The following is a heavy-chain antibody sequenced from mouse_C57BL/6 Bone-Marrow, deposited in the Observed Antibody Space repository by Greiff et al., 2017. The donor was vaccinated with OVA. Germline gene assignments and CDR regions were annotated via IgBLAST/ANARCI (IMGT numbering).Heavy chain of an antibody. Sequence: VKLMESGAELAKPGASVKLSCTASGYTFTSYWMHWVQQRPGQGLEWIGYINPSSGYTKYNQKFKDKATLTADKSYSTAYMQLSSLTYEDSAVYYCARKSLRRRYYYAMAYWGQGTSVTVSS. D-gene: IGHD2-14*01. J-gene: IGHJ4*01. V-gene: IGHV1-7*01. CDR3: ARKSLRRRYYYAMAY. CDR1: GYTFTSYW. CDR2: INPSSGYT.